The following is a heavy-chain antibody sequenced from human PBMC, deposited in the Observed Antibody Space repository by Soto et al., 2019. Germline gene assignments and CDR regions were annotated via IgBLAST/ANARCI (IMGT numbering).Heavy chain of an antibody. CDR2: IYYSGRT. V-gene: IGHV4-59*01. Sequence: QVQLQESGPGLVTPSETLSLTCTVSGGSISSYYWSWLRQPPWKGLEWIGYIYYSGRTNYNPSLKSRVTISVDTSKNQFSLKLSSVTAADTAVYYCARGPQISNAFDIWGQGTMVTVSS. J-gene: IGHJ3*02. CDR1: GGSISSYY. CDR3: ARGPQISNAFDI.